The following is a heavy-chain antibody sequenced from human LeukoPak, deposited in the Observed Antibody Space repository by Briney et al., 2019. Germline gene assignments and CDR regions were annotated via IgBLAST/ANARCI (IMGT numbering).Heavy chain of an antibody. CDR2: INPNSGGT. Sequence: ASVKVSCKASGYTFTCYYMHWVRQAPGQGLEWMGWINPNSGGTNYAQKFQGRVTMTRDTSISTAYMELSRLRSDDTAVYYCAGAFGTDFWSGYYLASGENWFDPWGQGTLVTVSS. D-gene: IGHD3-3*01. CDR3: AGAFGTDFWSGYYLASGENWFDP. CDR1: GYTFTCYY. J-gene: IGHJ5*02. V-gene: IGHV1-2*02.